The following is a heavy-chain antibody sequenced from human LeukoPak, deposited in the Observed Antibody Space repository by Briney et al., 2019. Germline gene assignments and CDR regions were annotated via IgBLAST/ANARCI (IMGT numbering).Heavy chain of an antibody. V-gene: IGHV3-23*01. D-gene: IGHD5-12*01. Sequence: GGSLRLSCAASGFTVSSNYMSWVRQAPGKGLEWVSIVSGGGGSTDYADSVKGRFTISRDNSKNTLYLQMNSLRAEDTAVYYCAKTRGYSGYDSFDYWGQGTLVTVSS. CDR1: GFTVSSNY. CDR2: VSGGGGST. J-gene: IGHJ4*02. CDR3: AKTRGYSGYDSFDY.